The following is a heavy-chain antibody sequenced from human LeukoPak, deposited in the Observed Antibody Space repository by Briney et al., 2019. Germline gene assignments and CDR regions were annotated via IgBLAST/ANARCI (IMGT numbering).Heavy chain of an antibody. V-gene: IGHV4-30-4*01. D-gene: IGHD3-22*01. J-gene: IGHJ4*02. CDR2: IYYSGST. CDR1: GGSISSGDYS. Sequence: PSETLSLTCTVSGGSISSGDYSWSWIRQPPGKGLEWIGYIYYSGSTYYNPSLKSRVTISVDTSKNQFSLKLSSVTAADTAVYYCARVNPYYYDSSGYQPLYYFDYWGQGTLVTVSS. CDR3: ARVNPYYYDSSGYQPLYYFDY.